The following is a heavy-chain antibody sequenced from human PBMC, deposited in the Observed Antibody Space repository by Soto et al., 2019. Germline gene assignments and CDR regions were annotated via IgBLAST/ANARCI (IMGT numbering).Heavy chain of an antibody. CDR3: ARDRGGYSGYDLGGFDY. V-gene: IGHV3-30-3*01. Sequence: QVQLVESGGGVVQPGRSLRLSCAASGFTFSSYAMHWVRQAPGKGLEWVAVISYDGSNKYYADSVKGRFTISRDNSKNTLYLQMNRLRAEDTAVYYCARDRGGYSGYDLGGFDYWGQGTLVTVSS. J-gene: IGHJ4*02. D-gene: IGHD5-12*01. CDR1: GFTFSSYA. CDR2: ISYDGSNK.